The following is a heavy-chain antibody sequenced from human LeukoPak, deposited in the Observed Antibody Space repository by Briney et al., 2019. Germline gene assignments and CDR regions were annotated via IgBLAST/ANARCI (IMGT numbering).Heavy chain of an antibody. J-gene: IGHJ6*02. CDR3: ARNWNPARYYYNAMDV. CDR2: IKQDGSEK. Sequence: GGSLRLSCAASGFTFGSYWMSWVRQAPGKGLEWVANIKQDGSEKYYVDSVKGRFTISRDNAKNSLYLQMNSLRGEDTAVYYCARNWNPARYYYNAMDVWGQGTAVTVSS. D-gene: IGHD1-1*01. V-gene: IGHV3-7*01. CDR1: GFTFGSYW.